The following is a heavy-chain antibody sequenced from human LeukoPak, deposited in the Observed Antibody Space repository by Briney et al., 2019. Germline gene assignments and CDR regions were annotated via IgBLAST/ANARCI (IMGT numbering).Heavy chain of an antibody. CDR3: VKDRFGSFDP. Sequence: GGSLRLSCAASGFTFSSYWMNWARQAPGKGLEWVAAISPSASHRYYADFVGGRFTISRDNSKNTLDLQMSSLRAEDTAVYYCVKDRFGSFDPWGQGTLVTVSS. CDR2: ISPSASHR. J-gene: IGHJ5*02. V-gene: IGHV3-23*01. D-gene: IGHD5-18*01. CDR1: GFTFSSYW.